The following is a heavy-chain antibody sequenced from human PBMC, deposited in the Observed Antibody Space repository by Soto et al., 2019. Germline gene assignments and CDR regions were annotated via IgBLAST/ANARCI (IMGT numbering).Heavy chain of an antibody. Sequence: SETLSLTCTVSGGSISSGDYYWSWIRQPPGKGLEWIGYIYYSGSTYYNPSLKSRVTISVDTSKNQFSLKLSSVTAADTAVYYCARGGSSIQLWPYYYYYGMDVWGQGTTVTVSS. CDR3: ARGGSSIQLWPYYYYYGMDV. D-gene: IGHD5-18*01. V-gene: IGHV4-30-4*01. J-gene: IGHJ6*02. CDR1: GGSISSGDYY. CDR2: IYYSGST.